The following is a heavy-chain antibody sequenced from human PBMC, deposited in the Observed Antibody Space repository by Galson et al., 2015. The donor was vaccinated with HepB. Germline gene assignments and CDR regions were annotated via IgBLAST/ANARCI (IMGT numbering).Heavy chain of an antibody. J-gene: IGHJ4*02. D-gene: IGHD6-19*01. V-gene: IGHV3-30*02. CDR3: ARDITVAGKGPDY. CDR2: IRYDGGDG. CDR1: GFTFNNYG. Sequence: SLRLSCAASGFTFNNYGMHWVRQAPGKGLEWVAFIRYDGGDGYYADSVKGRFTISRDNSENTLFLQMNNLRGEDTAVFYCARDITVAGKGPDYWGQGTLVTVS.